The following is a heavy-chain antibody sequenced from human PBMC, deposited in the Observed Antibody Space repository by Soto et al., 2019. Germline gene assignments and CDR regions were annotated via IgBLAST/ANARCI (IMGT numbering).Heavy chain of an antibody. J-gene: IGHJ4*02. CDR1: GFAFNKYA. D-gene: IGHD3-16*01. CDR3: ASLYYYSLTQYFDY. V-gene: IGHV3-30*04. CDR2: ISFDEVRK. Sequence: GGSLRLSCAASGFAFNKYATHWVRQAPGKGLEWVEVISFDEVRKDYSDSVKGRFTISRDNSKNTLFLQMNTLRTEDTAVYYCASLYYYSLTQYFDYWGQGALVTVSS.